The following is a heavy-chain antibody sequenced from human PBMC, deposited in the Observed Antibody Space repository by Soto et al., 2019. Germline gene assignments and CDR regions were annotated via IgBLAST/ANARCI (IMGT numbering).Heavy chain of an antibody. Sequence: EVQLVESGGGLVQPGGSLRLSCAASGFTFSSYSMNWVRQAPGKGLEWVSYISSSSSTIYYADSVKGRFTISRDNAKNSLYLQMNSLRDEDTAGYYCARDSGYGSGSYYNAPLGYWGQGTLVTVSS. CDR1: GFTFSSYS. V-gene: IGHV3-48*02. CDR2: ISSSSSTI. J-gene: IGHJ4*02. CDR3: ARDSGYGSGSYYNAPLGY. D-gene: IGHD3-10*01.